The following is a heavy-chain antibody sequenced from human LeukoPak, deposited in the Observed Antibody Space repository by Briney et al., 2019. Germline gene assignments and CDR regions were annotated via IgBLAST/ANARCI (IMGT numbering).Heavy chain of an antibody. V-gene: IGHV4-34*01. Sequence: SETLSLTCAVYGGSFSGYYWSWIRQPPGKGLEWIGEINHSGSTNYNPSLKSRVTISVDTSKNQFSLKLSSVTAADTAVYYCARLGIAAAGRYSRGWYGFQHWGQGTLVTVSS. CDR1: GGSFSGYY. D-gene: IGHD6-13*01. CDR3: ARLGIAAAGRYSRGWYGFQH. CDR2: INHSGST. J-gene: IGHJ1*01.